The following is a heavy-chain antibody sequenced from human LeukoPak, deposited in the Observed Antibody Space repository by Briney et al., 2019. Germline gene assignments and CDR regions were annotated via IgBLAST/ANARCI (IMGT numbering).Heavy chain of an antibody. CDR3: ARGMEGPYYFDY. Sequence: PSETLSLTCTVSGGSISSYYWSWIRQPPGKGLEWIGYIYYSGSTNYNPSLKSRVTISVDTSKNQFSLKLSSVTAADTAVYYCARGMEGPYYFDYWDQGTLVTVSS. CDR2: IYYSGST. D-gene: IGHD1-1*01. J-gene: IGHJ4*02. CDR1: GGSISSYY. V-gene: IGHV4-59*01.